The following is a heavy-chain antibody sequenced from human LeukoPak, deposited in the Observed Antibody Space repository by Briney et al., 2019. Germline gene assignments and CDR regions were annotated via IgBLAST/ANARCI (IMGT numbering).Heavy chain of an antibody. D-gene: IGHD3-22*01. J-gene: IGHJ4*02. V-gene: IGHV3-23*01. CDR1: GFTFSSYA. Sequence: GGSLRLSCAASGFTFSSYAMSWVRQAPGKGLEWVSATSGSGGSTYYADSVKGRFTISRDNSKNTLYLQMNSLRAEDTAVYYCAKGKDYYDSSGLHDYWGQGTLVTVSS. CDR3: AKGKDYYDSSGLHDY. CDR2: TSGSGGST.